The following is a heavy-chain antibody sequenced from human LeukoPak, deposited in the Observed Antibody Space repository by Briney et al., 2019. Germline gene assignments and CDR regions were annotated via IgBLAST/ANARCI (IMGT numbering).Heavy chain of an antibody. CDR2: IYTSGST. V-gene: IGHV4-61*02. CDR1: GGSISSGSYY. J-gene: IGHJ4*02. CDR3: ARDRPAKVGATIFDY. D-gene: IGHD1-26*01. Sequence: SETLSLTCTVSGGSISSGSYYWSWIRQPAGKGLEWIGRIYTSGSTNYNPSLKSRVTISVDTSKNQFSLKLSSVTAADTAVYYCARDRPAKVGATIFDYWGQGTLVTVSS.